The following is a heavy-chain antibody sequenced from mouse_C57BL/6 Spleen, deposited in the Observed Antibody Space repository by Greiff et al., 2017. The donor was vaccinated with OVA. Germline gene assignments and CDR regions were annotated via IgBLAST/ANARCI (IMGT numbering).Heavy chain of an antibody. J-gene: IGHJ3*01. CDR2: IYPGSGNT. D-gene: IGHD2-5*01. Sequence: VQLQQSGAELVRPGASVKLSCKASGYTFTDYYINWVKQRPGQGLEWIARIYPGSGNTYYHEKFKGKAPLTAEKSSSTAYMQLSSLTSEDSAFYFCARGGDYNKGGRFADWGQGTLVTVSA. CDR3: ARGGDYNKGGRFAD. V-gene: IGHV1-76*01. CDR1: GYTFTDYY.